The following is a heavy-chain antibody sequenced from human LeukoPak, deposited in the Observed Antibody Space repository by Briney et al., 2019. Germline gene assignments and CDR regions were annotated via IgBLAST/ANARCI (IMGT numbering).Heavy chain of an antibody. CDR2: MNPNSGNT. Sequence: AGVKVSCKASGYTFPSYEINWLGQPTGQGLEWMGWMNPNSGNTGYAQKFQGRVTMTRNTSISTAYMELSSLRSEDTAVYYCATQLRFGMDVWGQGTTVTVSS. D-gene: IGHD3-16*01. CDR3: ATQLRFGMDV. V-gene: IGHV1-8*01. CDR1: GYTFPSYE. J-gene: IGHJ6*02.